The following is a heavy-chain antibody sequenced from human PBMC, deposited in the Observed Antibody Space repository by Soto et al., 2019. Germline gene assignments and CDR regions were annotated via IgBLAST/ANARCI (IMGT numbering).Heavy chain of an antibody. V-gene: IGHV3-21*01. Sequence: EVQLVESGGGLVKPGGSLRLSCAASGFTFSSYSMNWVRQAPGKGLEWVSSISSSSSYIYYADSVKGRFTISRDNAKYRLYLQMNSLRAEDTAVYYCARRITRILEGVDAFDIWGQGTMVTVSS. CDR3: ARRITRILEGVDAFDI. CDR2: ISSSSSYI. D-gene: IGHD3-22*01. CDR1: GFTFSSYS. J-gene: IGHJ3*02.